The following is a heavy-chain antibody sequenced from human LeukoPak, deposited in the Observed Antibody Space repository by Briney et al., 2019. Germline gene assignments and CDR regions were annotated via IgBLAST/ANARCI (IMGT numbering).Heavy chain of an antibody. V-gene: IGHV1-46*02. D-gene: IGHD6-19*01. CDR1: GYTFNNHY. CDR2: INPSGGST. J-gene: IGHJ4*02. CDR3: ARQGTYSSAIGMGY. Sequence: ASVKVSCKASGYTFNNHYMYWVRQAPGQGLEWMGVINPSGGSTSYAQKFQGRVTMTRDTSTRTVYVEVNSLRSEDTAVYYCARQGTYSSAIGMGYWGQGTLVTVSS.